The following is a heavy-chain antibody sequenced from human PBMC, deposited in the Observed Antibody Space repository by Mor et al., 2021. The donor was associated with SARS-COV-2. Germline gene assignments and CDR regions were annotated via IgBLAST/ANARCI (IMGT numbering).Heavy chain of an antibody. Sequence: RVTISVDTSKNQFSLKLSSVTAADTAVYYCARVKAENWFDPWGQGTLVTVSS. CDR3: ARVKAENWFDP. V-gene: IGHV4-30-2*04. J-gene: IGHJ5*02.